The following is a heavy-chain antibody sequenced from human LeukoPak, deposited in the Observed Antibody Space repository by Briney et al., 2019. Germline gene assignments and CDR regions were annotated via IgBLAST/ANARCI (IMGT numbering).Heavy chain of an antibody. CDR3: ARGSGVHIVAWGYFDY. D-gene: IGHD2-15*01. Sequence: ASVKVSCKASGYTFTSYGISWVRQAPGQGLEWMGWISAYNGNTNYAQKLQGRVTMTTDTSTSTAYMELRSLGSDDTAVYYCARGSGVHIVAWGYFDYWGQGTLVTVSS. J-gene: IGHJ4*02. V-gene: IGHV1-18*04. CDR2: ISAYNGNT. CDR1: GYTFTSYG.